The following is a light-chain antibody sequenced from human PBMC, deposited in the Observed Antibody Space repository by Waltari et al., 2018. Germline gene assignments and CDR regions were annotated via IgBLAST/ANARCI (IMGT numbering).Light chain of an antibody. V-gene: IGLV3-19*01. CDR3: NSRDSSGHPFV. CDR2: GKN. Sequence: SSELTQDPAVSVALGQTVRITCQGDSLSGYSATWYHQKPGQAPLLVMYGKNNRPSGIPDRFSGSYSGDTASLTITGAQAEDEADYYCNSRDSSGHPFVFGTGTKVTVL. J-gene: IGLJ1*01. CDR1: SLSGYS.